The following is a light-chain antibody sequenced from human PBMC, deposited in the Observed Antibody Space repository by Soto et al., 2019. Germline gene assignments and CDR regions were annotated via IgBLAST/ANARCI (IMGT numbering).Light chain of an antibody. CDR2: EVS. CDR3: QQRSNWPPSIT. Sequence: IQFTQFPSSLSASVGDRVIITCRASQGVSSHLAWHQQKPGKAPKLLIYEVSTLQSGVPSRFSGSGSGTDFTLTISSLEPEDFAVYYCQQRSNWPPSITFGQGTRLEIK. CDR1: QGVSSH. V-gene: IGKV1-9*01. J-gene: IGKJ5*01.